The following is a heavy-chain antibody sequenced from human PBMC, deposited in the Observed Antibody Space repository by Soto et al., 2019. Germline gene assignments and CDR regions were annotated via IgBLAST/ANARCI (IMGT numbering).Heavy chain of an antibody. CDR2: INHSGST. Sequence: QVQLQQWGAGLLKPSETLSLTCAVYGGSFSGYYWSWIRQPPGKGLEWIGEINHSGSTNYNPSLKSRVTIAVDTSEIQFSLKLSSVTAADTAVYYCARVVVVVVAATRALAFDIWGQGTMVTVSS. D-gene: IGHD2-15*01. V-gene: IGHV4-34*01. CDR3: ARVVVVVVAATRALAFDI. J-gene: IGHJ3*02. CDR1: GGSFSGYY.